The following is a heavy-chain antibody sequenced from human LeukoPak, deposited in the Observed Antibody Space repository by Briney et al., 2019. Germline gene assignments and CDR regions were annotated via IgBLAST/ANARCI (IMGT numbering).Heavy chain of an antibody. CDR1: GYTFTSYG. D-gene: IGHD3-22*01. CDR2: INTNTGNP. CDR3: ARDESFHVSSGHHTYFGH. V-gene: IGHV7-4-1*02. J-gene: IGHJ5*02. Sequence: ASVKVSCKASGYTFTSYGLNWVRQAPGQGLEWMGWINTNTGNPTYAQGFTGRLVFSLDTSVSTAYLQISSLEAGDTAVYYCARDESFHVSSGHHTYFGHWGQGTQVTVSS.